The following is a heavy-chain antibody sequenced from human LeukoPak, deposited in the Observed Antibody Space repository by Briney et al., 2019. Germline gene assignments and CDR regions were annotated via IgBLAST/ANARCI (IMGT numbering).Heavy chain of an antibody. Sequence: PGGSLRLSCAASGFPFSTHSLNWVRQASGKGLEWVGRIRSKANSYATAYAASVKGRFTISRDDSKNTAYLQMNSLKTEDTAVYYCTSNDYGHVHYYYGMDVWGQGTTVTVSS. V-gene: IGHV3-73*01. J-gene: IGHJ6*02. D-gene: IGHD4-17*01. CDR1: GFPFSTHS. CDR2: IRSKANSYAT. CDR3: TSNDYGHVHYYYGMDV.